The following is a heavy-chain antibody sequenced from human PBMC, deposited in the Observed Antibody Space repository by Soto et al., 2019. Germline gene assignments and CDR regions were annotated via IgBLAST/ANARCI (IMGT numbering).Heavy chain of an antibody. Sequence: KPSETLSLTCAVYAGTFSDYYWSWIRQSPGKEREWLGKIKHSGSSNYNPSLRNRWSISVDMSKNHISQRLTSVTDADTPGVCCGTGGSSDWQVDLDIWGHGTMVTVS. CDR3: GTGGSSDWQVDLDI. CDR2: IKHSGSS. CDR1: AGTFSDYY. D-gene: IGHD6-19*01. J-gene: IGHJ3*02. V-gene: IGHV4-34*01.